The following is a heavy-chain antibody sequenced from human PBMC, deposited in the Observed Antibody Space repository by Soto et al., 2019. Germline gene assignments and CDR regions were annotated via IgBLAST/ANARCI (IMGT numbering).Heavy chain of an antibody. V-gene: IGHV3-23*01. Sequence: EVQLLESGGGLVQPGGSLRLSCVASGFPFINYAMSWVRQAPGKGLEWVSAISGSGGSTYYADCLKGRFTISRDNSKNTLYLQMNSLRVEDTAVYYCAKDGVSREEGVCFDYWGQGTLVTVSS. J-gene: IGHJ4*02. CDR2: ISGSGGST. D-gene: IGHD2-8*01. CDR3: AKDGVSREEGVCFDY. CDR1: GFPFINYA.